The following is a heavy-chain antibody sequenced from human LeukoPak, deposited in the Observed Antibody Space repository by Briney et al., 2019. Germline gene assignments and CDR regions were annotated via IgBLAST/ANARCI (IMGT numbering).Heavy chain of an antibody. CDR1: GFTFSSYA. CDR2: FSGSGGNT. CDR3: ARRAGDYSHPYDY. D-gene: IGHD3-22*01. Sequence: GGSLRLSCAASGFTFSSYAMSWVRQAPGTGLEWVSTFSGSGGNTYYADSVKGRFTISRDSSKNTLYLQMNSLRAEDTAVYYCARRAGDYSHPYDYWGQGTLVTVSS. J-gene: IGHJ4*02. V-gene: IGHV3-23*01.